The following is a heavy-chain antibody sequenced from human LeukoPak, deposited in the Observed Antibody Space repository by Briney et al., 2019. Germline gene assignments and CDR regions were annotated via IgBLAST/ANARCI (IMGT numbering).Heavy chain of an antibody. CDR3: ARVKDSGSYSCNFDY. V-gene: IGHV4-34*01. CDR1: GESFSTYY. Sequence: SETLSLTCAVSGESFSTYYWSWVRQPPGKGLEWIAEINNSGSTNYNPPLKSGVTISVDKSNNQLSLMLRNVPGADTAVYYCARVKDSGSYSCNFDYWGQGTLVSVSS. D-gene: IGHD1-26*01. J-gene: IGHJ4*02. CDR2: INNSGST.